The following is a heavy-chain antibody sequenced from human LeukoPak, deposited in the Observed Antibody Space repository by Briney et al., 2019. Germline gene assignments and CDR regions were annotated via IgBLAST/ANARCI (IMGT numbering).Heavy chain of an antibody. CDR3: ARDLSLRDDAFDI. V-gene: IGHV3-21*01. Sequence: GGSLRLSCAASGFTFSSYSMNWVRQAPGKGLEWVSSISSSSSYIYYADSVKGRFTISRDNAKNSLYLRMNSLRAEDTAVYYCARDLSLRDDAFDIWGQGTMVTVSS. J-gene: IGHJ3*02. CDR2: ISSSSSYI. CDR1: GFTFSSYS.